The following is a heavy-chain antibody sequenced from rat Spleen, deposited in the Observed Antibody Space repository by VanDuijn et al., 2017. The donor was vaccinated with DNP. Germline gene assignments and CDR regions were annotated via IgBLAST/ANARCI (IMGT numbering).Heavy chain of an antibody. CDR2: ITSGGSNT. D-gene: IGHD1-8*01. CDR3: AKVAPFAY. CDR1: GFTFSSFA. Sequence: EVQLVESGGGLVQPGRSLKLSCAASGFTFSSFAMAWVRQAPKQGLEWVATITSGGSNTYYPDSVKGRFTISRDNAKSTLYLQMDSLRSEDTATYYCAKVAPFAYWGQGTLVTVSS. J-gene: IGHJ3*01. V-gene: IGHV5-25*01.